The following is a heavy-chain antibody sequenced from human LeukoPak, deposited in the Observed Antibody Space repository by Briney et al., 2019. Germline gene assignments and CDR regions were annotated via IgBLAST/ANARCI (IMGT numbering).Heavy chain of an antibody. J-gene: IGHJ4*02. CDR2: ISTSDNTR. D-gene: IGHD6-19*01. Sequence: GGTLRLSCVVSGFILSDYDTYWVPQGPGQGLGWGLYISTSDNTRYYADSVKGRFTISRDKATNSVYLQMSTLRVDDTAVYYCVRGARVYSSGWFASRFDYWGQGTPVIVSS. CDR1: GFILSDYD. V-gene: IGHV3-48*01. CDR3: VRGARVYSSGWFASRFDY.